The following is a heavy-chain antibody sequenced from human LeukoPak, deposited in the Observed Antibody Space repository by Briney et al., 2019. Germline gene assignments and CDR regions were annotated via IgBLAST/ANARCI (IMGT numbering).Heavy chain of an antibody. CDR3: ARARAAMGDAFDI. D-gene: IGHD5-18*01. Sequence: PSQTLSLTCTVSGGSISSGDYYWSWIRQPPGKGLEWIGYIYYSGSTYYNPSLKSRVTISVDTSKNQFSLKLSSMTAADTAVYYCARARAAMGDAFDIWGQGTMVTVSS. V-gene: IGHV4-30-4*08. CDR1: GGSISSGDYY. CDR2: IYYSGST. J-gene: IGHJ3*02.